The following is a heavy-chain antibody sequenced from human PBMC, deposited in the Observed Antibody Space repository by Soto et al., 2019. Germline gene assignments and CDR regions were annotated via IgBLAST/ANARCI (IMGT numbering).Heavy chain of an antibody. Sequence: GGSLRLSCAASGFTVSNNYLSWVRQAPGKGLQWVSLIYSDGGTDYAESVKGRFTISRDNSKNTLYLQMNSLKAEDTAIYYCATRMTTAPYWGQGTLVTV. CDR2: IYSDGGT. J-gene: IGHJ4*02. D-gene: IGHD4-17*01. CDR1: GFTVSNNY. CDR3: ATRMTTAPY. V-gene: IGHV3-66*01.